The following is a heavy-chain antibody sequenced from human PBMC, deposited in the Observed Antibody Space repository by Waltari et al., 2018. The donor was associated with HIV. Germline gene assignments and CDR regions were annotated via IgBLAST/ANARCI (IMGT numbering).Heavy chain of an antibody. CDR3: ARSPRGEQWLAY. CDR1: GGSISSSTHF. J-gene: IGHJ4*02. D-gene: IGHD6-19*01. Sequence: QLHLQESGPGLVKPSETLSLTCTASGGSISSSTHFWGWTRQPPGKGLGWIGTIYYNGSTYYNPSLKSRVTMSVDASKNQFALKVRSVTATDTALYYCARSPRGEQWLAYWGQGTLVTVSS. V-gene: IGHV4-39*01. CDR2: IYYNGST.